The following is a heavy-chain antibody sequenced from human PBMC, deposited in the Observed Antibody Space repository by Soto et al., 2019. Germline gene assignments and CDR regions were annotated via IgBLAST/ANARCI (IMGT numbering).Heavy chain of an antibody. CDR1: GGSITNNY. J-gene: IGHJ5*02. D-gene: IGHD1-1*01. CDR3: ASRQNWNNIFDT. Sequence: SETLSLTCTVSGGSITNNYWSWIRQSPGKGLEWIGCSYYSGSTSYNPSLRSRVTISIDTSKTQFSLRLRSVTAADTAVYYCASRQNWNNIFDTWGQGTLVTVSS. CDR2: SYYSGST. V-gene: IGHV4-59*01.